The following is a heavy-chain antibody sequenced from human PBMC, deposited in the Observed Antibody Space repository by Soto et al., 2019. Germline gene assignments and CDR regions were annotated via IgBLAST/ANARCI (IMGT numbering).Heavy chain of an antibody. J-gene: IGHJ4*02. Sequence: GESLKISCTGSGYSFNTYWIACVRQRPGKGLEWMGIIYPGDFDTRYSQSFQGHLTMSVDKSINTAYLQWSNVETSDTAMYSCARLLGYSYGYKAFSDYWGQGTLVTVSS. CDR2: IYPGDFDT. D-gene: IGHD5-18*01. CDR1: GYSFNTYW. V-gene: IGHV5-51*01. CDR3: ARLLGYSYGYKAFSDY.